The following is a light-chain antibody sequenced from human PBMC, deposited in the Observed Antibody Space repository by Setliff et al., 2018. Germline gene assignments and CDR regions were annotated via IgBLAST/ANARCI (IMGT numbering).Light chain of an antibody. CDR1: SSNIGNDY. CDR2: DDN. CDR3: ATWDHSLRGVV. Sequence: QKVTISCSGSSSNIGNDYVSWYHQLPGTAPKLLIYDDNKRPSGIPDRFSGSKSGASATLGITGLQTGDEGDYCCATWDHSLRGVVFGGGTKVTVL. V-gene: IGLV1-51*01. J-gene: IGLJ2*01.